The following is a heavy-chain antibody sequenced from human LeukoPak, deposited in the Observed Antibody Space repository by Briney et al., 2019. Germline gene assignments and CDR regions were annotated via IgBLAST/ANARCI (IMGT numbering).Heavy chain of an antibody. D-gene: IGHD5-24*01. CDR2: IYYSGST. J-gene: IGHJ4*02. Sequence: SETLSLTCTVSGGSISSYYWSWIRQPPGKGLEWIGYIYYSGSTNYNPSLKSRVTISVDTSKNQFSLKLSSVTAADTAVYYCARLGGDGYNPRSDYWGQGTLVTVSS. V-gene: IGHV4-59*08. CDR3: ARLGGDGYNPRSDY. CDR1: GGSISSYY.